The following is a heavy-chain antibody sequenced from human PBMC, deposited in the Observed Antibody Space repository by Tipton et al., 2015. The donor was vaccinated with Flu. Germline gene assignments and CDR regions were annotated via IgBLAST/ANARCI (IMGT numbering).Heavy chain of an antibody. CDR2: ISDRGDRT. D-gene: IGHD2-2*01. CDR3: ARTRGGYCSSSSCYADYFDL. Sequence: SLRLSCTASGVTFRGYAVTWVRQAPGKGLEWVSRISDRGDRTSYADSVKGRFTVSRDNSKNTVYLRMSSLRAEDTAMYYCARTRGGYCSSSSCYADYFDLWGQGTLVTVSS. J-gene: IGHJ4*02. V-gene: IGHV3-23*01. CDR1: GVTFRGYA.